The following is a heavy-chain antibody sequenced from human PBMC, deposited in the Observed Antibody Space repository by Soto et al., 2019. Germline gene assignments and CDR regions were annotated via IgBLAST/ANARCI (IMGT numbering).Heavy chain of an antibody. J-gene: IGHJ5*02. V-gene: IGHV3-49*04. CDR3: TKGAVFGPFDP. CDR1: GSGFDESA. D-gene: IGHD3-16*01. CDR2: IRTRDYGATT. Sequence: LRLSCTGSGSGFDESALSWVRQGPGKGLEWVGFIRTRDYGATTRYAASVKDRFTMSRDDSKNIVYLHMNSLKVEDTAMYYCTKGAVFGPFDPWGQGTQVTVSS.